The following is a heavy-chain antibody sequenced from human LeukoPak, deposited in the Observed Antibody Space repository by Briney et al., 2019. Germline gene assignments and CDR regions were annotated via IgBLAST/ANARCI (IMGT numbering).Heavy chain of an antibody. CDR1: GGSISSYY. CDR2: IYTSGST. CDR3: ARLLTRGNLILDY. Sequence: PSETLSLTCTVSGGSISSYYWSWIRQPPGKGLEWIGYIYTSGSTSYNPSLKSRVTISVDTSKNQFSLKLSSVTAADTAVYYCARLLTRGNLILDYWGQGTLVTVSS. J-gene: IGHJ4*02. D-gene: IGHD4-23*01. V-gene: IGHV4-4*09.